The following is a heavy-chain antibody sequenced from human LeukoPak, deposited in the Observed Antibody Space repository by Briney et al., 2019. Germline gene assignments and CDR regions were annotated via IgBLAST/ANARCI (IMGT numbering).Heavy chain of an antibody. V-gene: IGHV1-18*01. D-gene: IGHD3-22*01. Sequence: APVKVSCKASGYSFDRYGVSWVRQAPGQGLEWLGWIGAFNGNTNYAQNLQGRVTMTADTSTTTAYMELRSLSSDDTAVYYCARNFLSYDGSENHFEDTFDIWGQGTMVIVSS. CDR1: GYSFDRYG. J-gene: IGHJ3*02. CDR3: ARNFLSYDGSENHFEDTFDI. CDR2: IGAFNGNT.